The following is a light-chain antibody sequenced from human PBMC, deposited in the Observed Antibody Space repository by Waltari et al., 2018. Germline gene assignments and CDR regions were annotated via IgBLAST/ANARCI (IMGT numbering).Light chain of an antibody. CDR2: AAS. CDR1: QSISSY. Sequence: DIQMTQSPSSLSASVGDRVTITCRASQSISSYLNWYQQKPGKAPKLLIYAASSLQSGVPSRFSGSGSGTDFTLTISSLQPEDFATYYCQQSQGFPYTFGQGTKLEIK. J-gene: IGKJ2*01. CDR3: QQSQGFPYT. V-gene: IGKV1-39*01.